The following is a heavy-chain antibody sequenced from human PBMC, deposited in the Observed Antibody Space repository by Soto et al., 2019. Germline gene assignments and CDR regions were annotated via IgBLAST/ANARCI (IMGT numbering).Heavy chain of an antibody. CDR3: ARDSSSGWYMGGY. V-gene: IGHV3-30-3*01. CDR2: ISYDGSNK. D-gene: IGHD6-19*01. Sequence: QVQLVESGGGVVQPGRSLRLSCAASGFTFSSYAMHWVRQAPGKGLEWVAVISYDGSNKYYADSVKGRFTISSDNSKNKLYLQMNSLRAEDTAVYYCARDSSSGWYMGGYWGQGTLVTVSS. CDR1: GFTFSSYA. J-gene: IGHJ4*02.